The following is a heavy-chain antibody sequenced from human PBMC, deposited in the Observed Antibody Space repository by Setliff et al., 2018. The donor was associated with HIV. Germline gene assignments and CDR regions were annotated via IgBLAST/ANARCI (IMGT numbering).Heavy chain of an antibody. J-gene: IGHJ5*02. CDR3: ARYTPKVDWFDP. Sequence: PSETLSLTCTVSGDSITNDDYYWGWIRQPPGMGLEWIAIIHYNGRTYYDPSLKSRVTIFVDTSKTQFYLKLGSVTASDTAVYYCARYTPKVDWFDPWVPELSWSPSPQ. CDR2: IHYNGRT. CDR1: GDSITNDDYY. D-gene: IGHD2-2*02. V-gene: IGHV4-39*01.